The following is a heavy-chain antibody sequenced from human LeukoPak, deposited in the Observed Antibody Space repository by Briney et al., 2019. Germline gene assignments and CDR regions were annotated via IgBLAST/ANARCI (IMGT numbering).Heavy chain of an antibody. CDR1: GDSISSYY. J-gene: IGHJ3*01. Sequence: SETLSLTCTVSGDSISSYYWSWIRQPPGRGLEWIGYISYSGNTKYNPSLKSRVTISLDTSKTQISLKVSSVTAADTAVYSCARTRRGYTYGFPSRELFKAFDVWGQGTIVTVSS. D-gene: IGHD5-18*01. CDR3: ARTRRGYTYGFPSRELFKAFDV. V-gene: IGHV4-59*01. CDR2: ISYSGNT.